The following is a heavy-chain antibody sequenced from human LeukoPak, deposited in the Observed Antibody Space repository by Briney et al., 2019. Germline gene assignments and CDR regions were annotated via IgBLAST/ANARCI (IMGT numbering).Heavy chain of an antibody. D-gene: IGHD6-13*01. CDR3: TTEAPYTSGWFS. Sequence: AGGSLRLSCAACGFMFGDYAMHWVRQTPGKGLEWVGRIKTRGDGATTDLTAPVKGRFAISRDDSKSTLYLHMNSLTIDDTAVYYCTTEAPYTSGWFSWGQGTLVTVSS. J-gene: IGHJ5*02. CDR2: IKTRGDGATT. CDR1: GFMFGDYA. V-gene: IGHV3-15*05.